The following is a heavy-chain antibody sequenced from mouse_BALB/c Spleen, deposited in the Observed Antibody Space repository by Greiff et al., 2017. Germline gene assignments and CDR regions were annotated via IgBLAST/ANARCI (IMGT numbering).Heavy chain of an antibody. D-gene: IGHD1-1*02. J-gene: IGHJ2*01. CDR1: GYTFTSYW. Sequence: VQLQQPGAELVKPGASVKLSCKASGYTFTSYWMHWVKQRPGQGLEWIGEINPSNGRTNYNEKFKSKATLTVDKSSSTAYMQLSSLTSEDSAVYYCARGWDYFDYWGQGTTLTVSS. CDR3: ARGWDYFDY. V-gene: IGHV1S81*02. CDR2: INPSNGRT.